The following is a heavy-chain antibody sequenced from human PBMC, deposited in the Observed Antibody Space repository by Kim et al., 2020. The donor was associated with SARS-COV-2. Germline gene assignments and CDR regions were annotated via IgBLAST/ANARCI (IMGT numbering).Heavy chain of an antibody. J-gene: IGHJ4*02. V-gene: IGHV3-23*01. D-gene: IGHD2-8*02. Sequence: DSLQGRLTISRDNSRNTLFLLMNALRAEDTAIYYCAKSDCAGGTCFLINYWGQGTLVTVSS. CDR3: AKSDCAGGTCFLINY.